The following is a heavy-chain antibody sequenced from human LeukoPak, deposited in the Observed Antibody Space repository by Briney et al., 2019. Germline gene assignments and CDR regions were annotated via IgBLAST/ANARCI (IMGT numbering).Heavy chain of an antibody. D-gene: IGHD6-19*01. CDR2: ISGSGGST. J-gene: IGHJ3*02. V-gene: IGHV3-23*01. Sequence: GGSLRLSCAASGFTFSSYAMSWVRQAPGKGLEWVSAISGSGGSTYYADSVKGRFTISRDNAKNSLYLQMNSLGAEDTAVYYCARDGKAVAVAFDIWGQGTMVTVSS. CDR1: GFTFSSYA. CDR3: ARDGKAVAVAFDI.